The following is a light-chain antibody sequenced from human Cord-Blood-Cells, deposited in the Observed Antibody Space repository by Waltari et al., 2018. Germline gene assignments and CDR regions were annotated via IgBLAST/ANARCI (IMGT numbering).Light chain of an antibody. V-gene: IGKV1-16*02. CDR3: QQYKSYPLT. J-gene: IGKJ4*01. Sequence: DIQLTQLPSSLSTVVVDSVLITFPASQGFSNYLAWFQQEPGKAPKSLIYAASSLQSGVPSKFSGSGSGTDFTLTISRMQPEDFATYCCQQYKSYPLTFSGGTKVEIK. CDR2: AAS. CDR1: QGFSNY.